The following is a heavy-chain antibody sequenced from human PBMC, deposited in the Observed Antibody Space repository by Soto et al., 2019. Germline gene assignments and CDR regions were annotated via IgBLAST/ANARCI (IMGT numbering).Heavy chain of an antibody. V-gene: IGHV4-59*01. J-gene: IGHJ3*02. D-gene: IGHD3-10*01. CDR1: GGSISSYY. Sequence: PSETLSLTCTVSGGSISSYYWRWIRQPPGKGLEWIGYIYYSGSTNYNPSLKSRVTISVDTSKNQFSLKLSSVTAADTAVYCCARVWGGAFDIWGQGTMVTVSS. CDR2: IYYSGST. CDR3: ARVWGGAFDI.